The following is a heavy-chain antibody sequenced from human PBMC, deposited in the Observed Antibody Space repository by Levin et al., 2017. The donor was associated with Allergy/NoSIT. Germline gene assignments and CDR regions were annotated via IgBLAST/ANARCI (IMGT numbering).Heavy chain of an antibody. Sequence: GESLKISCTASGFTFSNFAMHWVRQSPGKGLEWVAIISYDGSRKYYSDSVKGRFTISRDNSKNTLYLQMNSLRNEDRAMYHCARDRGELGYFDFWGQGALVTVSS. CDR3: ARDRGELGYFDF. CDR2: ISYDGSRK. V-gene: IGHV3-30-3*01. J-gene: IGHJ4*02. CDR1: GFTFSNFA. D-gene: IGHD3-10*01.